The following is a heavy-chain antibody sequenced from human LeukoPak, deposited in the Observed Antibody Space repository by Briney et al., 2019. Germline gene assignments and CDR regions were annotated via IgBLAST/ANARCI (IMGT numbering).Heavy chain of an antibody. CDR2: ISYDGSNK. CDR1: GFTFSSYG. D-gene: IGHD3-22*01. V-gene: IGHV3-30*18. Sequence: GGSLRLSCAASGFTFSSYGMHWVRQAPGKGLEWVAVISYDGSNKYYAGSVKGRFTISRDNSKNTLYLQMNSLRAEDTAVYYCAKGEYYYDPADAFDIWGQGTMVTASS. CDR3: AKGEYYYDPADAFDI. J-gene: IGHJ3*02.